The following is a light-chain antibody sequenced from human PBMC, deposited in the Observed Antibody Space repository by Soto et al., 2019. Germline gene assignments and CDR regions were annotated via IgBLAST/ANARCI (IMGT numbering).Light chain of an antibody. J-gene: IGKJ1*01. V-gene: IGKV4-1*01. CDR1: QSVLYSSNNKKY. Sequence: DIVMTQSPDSLAVSLGERATINCKTSQSVLYSSNNKKYLAWFQQKPGQPPKLLIYWASTRESGVPDRFSGRGSGTDFTLTISSLQAEDVAVYYCQQYYSTPWPFGQGTKVEIK. CDR3: QQYYSTPWP. CDR2: WAS.